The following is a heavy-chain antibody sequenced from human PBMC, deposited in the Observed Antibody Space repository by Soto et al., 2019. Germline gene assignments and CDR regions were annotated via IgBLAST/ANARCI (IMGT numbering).Heavy chain of an antibody. CDR2: VNPNSGDT. J-gene: IGHJ4*02. Sequence: GASVKVSCKASGYTFSSYDITWVRQAAGQGLEWMGWVNPNSGDTDYAQKFQGRVTMATDTSTRTAYMELNSLRSEDSAVYYCARKGFLDWFLDFWGQGTLVTVS. CDR3: ARKGFLDWFLDF. D-gene: IGHD3-9*01. CDR1: GYTFSSYD. V-gene: IGHV1-8*01.